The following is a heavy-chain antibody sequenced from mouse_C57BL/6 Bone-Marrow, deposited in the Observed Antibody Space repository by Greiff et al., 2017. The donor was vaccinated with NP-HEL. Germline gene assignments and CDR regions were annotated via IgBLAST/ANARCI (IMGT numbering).Heavy chain of an antibody. CDR2: ISSGGGFT. Sequence: EVKLVESGGDLVKPGGSLKLSCAASGFTFSSYGMSWVRQTPDKRLEWVATISSGGGFTYYPACLKGRFTISSDNAKNTLYLQMSSLKSEDTAMYYCASPYDYDVAWFAYWGRGTLVTVSA. J-gene: IGHJ3*01. CDR1: GFTFSSYG. CDR3: ASPYDYDVAWFAY. V-gene: IGHV5-6*01. D-gene: IGHD2-4*01.